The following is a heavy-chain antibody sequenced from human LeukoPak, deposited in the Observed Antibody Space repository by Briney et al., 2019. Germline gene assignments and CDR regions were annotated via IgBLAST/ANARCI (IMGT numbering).Heavy chain of an antibody. CDR1: GRSFSGNY. J-gene: IGHJ3*02. CDR3: ASDTYYYDSSGPRAFDI. CDR2: VNHSGST. D-gene: IGHD3-22*01. Sequence: SETLSLSCAVYGRSFSGNYWSWIRQPPGKGLEWNGEVNHSGSTNYNPSLKSRVTMSIDTSKNQFSLNLKSVTAADTAVYYCASDTYYYDSSGPRAFDIWGQGTMVTVSS. V-gene: IGHV4-34*01.